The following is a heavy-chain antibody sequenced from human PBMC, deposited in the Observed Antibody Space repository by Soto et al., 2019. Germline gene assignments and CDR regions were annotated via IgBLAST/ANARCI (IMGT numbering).Heavy chain of an antibody. J-gene: IGHJ6*02. Sequence: SETLSLTCTVSGGSISSYYWSWIRQPPGKGLEWIGYIYYSGSTNYNPSLKSRVTISVDTSKNQFSLKLSSVTAADTAVYYCARGGDYYYYYGMDVWGQGTTVTVSS. CDR3: ARGGDYYYYYGMDV. CDR1: GGSISSYY. CDR2: IYYSGST. V-gene: IGHV4-59*01.